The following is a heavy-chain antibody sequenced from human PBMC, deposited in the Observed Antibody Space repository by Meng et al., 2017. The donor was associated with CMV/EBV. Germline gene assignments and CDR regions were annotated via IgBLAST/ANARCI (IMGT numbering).Heavy chain of an antibody. CDR3: ARGLGQNWREDYGMDV. CDR1: GGSISRYY. V-gene: IGHV4-59*01. CDR2: IYYSGST. J-gene: IGHJ6*02. Sequence: SETLSLTCTVSGGSISRYYWAWIRQPPGKGLEWIGYIYYSGSTNYNPSLKSRVTISVDTSKNQFSLKLSSVTAADTAVYYCARGLGQNWREDYGMDVWGQGTTVTVSS. D-gene: IGHD1-1*01.